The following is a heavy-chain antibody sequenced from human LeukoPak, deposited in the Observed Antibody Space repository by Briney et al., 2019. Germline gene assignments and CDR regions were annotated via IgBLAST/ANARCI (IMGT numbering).Heavy chain of an antibody. Sequence: SETLSLTCTVSGGSISTNYWSWIRQPAGKGLEWIGRIFASGSTNYNPSLKSRVTISVDTSKNQFSLKLSSVTAADTAVYYCAREVRATVVDYWGQGTLVTVSS. V-gene: IGHV4-4*07. CDR1: GGSISTNY. D-gene: IGHD4-23*01. J-gene: IGHJ4*02. CDR2: IFASGST. CDR3: AREVRATVVDY.